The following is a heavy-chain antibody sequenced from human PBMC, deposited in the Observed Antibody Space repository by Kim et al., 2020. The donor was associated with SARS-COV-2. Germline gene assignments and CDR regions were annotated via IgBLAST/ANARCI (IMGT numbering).Heavy chain of an antibody. CDR3: ASANTGNYFDF. CDR2: IRHDGSET. CDR1: GLNFSNFW. J-gene: IGHJ4*02. Sequence: GGSLRLSCAVSGLNFSNFWMTWVRQAPGKGLEWVASIRHDGSETYYGDAVKGRFTISRDNAKNSLSLQLSSLRAEDTAFYYCASANTGNYFDFWGQGVLGAVSS. V-gene: IGHV3-7*01. D-gene: IGHD1-26*01.